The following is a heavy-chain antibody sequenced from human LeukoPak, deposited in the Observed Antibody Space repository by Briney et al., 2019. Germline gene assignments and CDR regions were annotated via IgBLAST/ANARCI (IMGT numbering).Heavy chain of an antibody. CDR1: GGSISSGGYS. Sequence: PSETLSLTCAVSGGSISSGGYSWSWIRQPPGKGLEWIGFIYHSGSTYYNPSLKSRVTISVDTSKSQFSLKLSSVTAADTAVYYCARGVYSSGFDPWGQGTLVTVSS. D-gene: IGHD6-25*01. V-gene: IGHV4-30-2*01. CDR3: ARGVYSSGFDP. J-gene: IGHJ5*02. CDR2: IYHSGST.